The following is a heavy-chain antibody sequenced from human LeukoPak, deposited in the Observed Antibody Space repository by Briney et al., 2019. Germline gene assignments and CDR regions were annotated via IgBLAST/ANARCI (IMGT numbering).Heavy chain of an antibody. J-gene: IGHJ4*02. CDR1: GGSTSSSSYY. CDR2: IYYSGST. Sequence: SETLSLTCTVSGGSTSSSSYYWGWIRQPPGKGLEWIGSIYYSGSTYYNPSLKSRVTISVDTSKNQFSLKLSSVTAADTAVYYCSVLLRTYYDFWSGYFYWGQGTLVTVSS. D-gene: IGHD3-3*01. CDR3: SVLLRTYYDFWSGYFY. V-gene: IGHV4-39*01.